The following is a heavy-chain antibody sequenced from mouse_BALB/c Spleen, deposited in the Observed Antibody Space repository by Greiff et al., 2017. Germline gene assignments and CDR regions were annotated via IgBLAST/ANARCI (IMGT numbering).Heavy chain of an antibody. CDR3: AREDYRYDGRYFDY. CDR2: IDPANGNT. J-gene: IGHJ2*01. D-gene: IGHD2-14*01. CDR1: GFNIKDTY. Sequence: EVQLQQSGAELVKPGASVKLSCTASGFNIKDTYMHWVKQRPEQGLEWIGRIDPANGNTKYDPKFQGKATITADTSSNTAYLQLSSLTSEDTAVYYCAREDYRYDGRYFDYGGQGTTLTVSS. V-gene: IGHV14-3*02.